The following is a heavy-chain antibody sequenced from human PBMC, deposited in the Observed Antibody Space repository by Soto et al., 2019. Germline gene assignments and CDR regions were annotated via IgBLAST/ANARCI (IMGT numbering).Heavy chain of an antibody. CDR1: GGSFSGYY. Sequence: SETLSLTCAVYGGSFSGYYWSWIRQPPGKGLEWTGEINHSGSTNYNPSLKSRVTISVDTSKNQFSLKLSSVTAADTAVYYCARGRAARPRGYYYYYYGMDVWGQGTTVTVSS. J-gene: IGHJ6*02. CDR2: INHSGST. CDR3: ARGRAARPRGYYYYYYGMDV. D-gene: IGHD6-6*01. V-gene: IGHV4-34*01.